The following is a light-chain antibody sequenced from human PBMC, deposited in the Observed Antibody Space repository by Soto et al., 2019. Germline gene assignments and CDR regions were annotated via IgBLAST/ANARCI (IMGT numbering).Light chain of an antibody. V-gene: IGKV1-39*01. CDR1: HSVSRY. Sequence: DVQMTQSPPSLSSSAGERVTLTCRESHSVSRYLNWYQHKPGKAPKRLINAASNLRSGVTSRCSSSGSGTDFTLTIDGLQPEDFAVYYCQQSYITPPITFGQGTRLEIK. CDR2: AAS. CDR3: QQSYITPPIT. J-gene: IGKJ5*01.